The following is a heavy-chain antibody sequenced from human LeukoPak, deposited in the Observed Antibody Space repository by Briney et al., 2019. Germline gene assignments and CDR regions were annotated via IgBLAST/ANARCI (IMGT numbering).Heavy chain of an antibody. Sequence: SETLSLTCTVSGGSISPYYWSWIRQPPGSGLEWIAYIYYSGSTSYNPSLKSRVAISVDTSNNEVSLKLSSVTAADTAVYYCARHGYCSGGSCYWDYWGQGTLVTVPS. CDR1: GGSISPYY. CDR2: IYYSGST. D-gene: IGHD2-15*01. CDR3: ARHGYCSGGSCYWDY. V-gene: IGHV4-59*08. J-gene: IGHJ4*02.